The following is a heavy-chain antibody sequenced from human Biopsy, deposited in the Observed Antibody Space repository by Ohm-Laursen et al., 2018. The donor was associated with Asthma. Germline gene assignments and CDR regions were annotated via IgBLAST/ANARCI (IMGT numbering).Heavy chain of an antibody. V-gene: IGHV3-30-3*01. D-gene: IGHD5-24*01. CDR1: GFTFSTYA. Sequence: SLRLSCTASGFTFSTYAMHWVRQAPGKGLEWVAVISYDGSNKYYADSVKGRFTICRDNSKNTLYLQMNSLRGDDTAVYYCARDMNRDGWYFDYWGQGTLVTVSS. CDR2: ISYDGSNK. J-gene: IGHJ4*02. CDR3: ARDMNRDGWYFDY.